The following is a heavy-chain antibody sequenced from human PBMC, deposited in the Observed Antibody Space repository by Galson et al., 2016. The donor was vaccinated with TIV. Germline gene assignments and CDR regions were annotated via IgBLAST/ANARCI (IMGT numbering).Heavy chain of an antibody. J-gene: IGHJ4*02. CDR2: VIPIYRTT. D-gene: IGHD3-22*01. CDR1: GLTFRSYA. V-gene: IGHV1-69*13. Sequence: SVKVSCKASGLTFRSYAFSWVRQAPGQGLEWMGGVIPIYRTTKYAQKFQGRVTIIADASKDTAEMELTSLRSEDTAVYYCARERDYFDGSGTYWGQGTLVTVSS. CDR3: ARERDYFDGSGTY.